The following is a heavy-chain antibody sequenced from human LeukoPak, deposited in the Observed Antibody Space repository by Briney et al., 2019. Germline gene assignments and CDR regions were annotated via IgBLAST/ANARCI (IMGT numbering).Heavy chain of an antibody. J-gene: IGHJ5*02. CDR1: GYTFTSYG. Sequence: ASVKVSCMASGYTFTSYGISWVRQAPGPGLEWMGWISAYNGNTNYAQKLQGRVTMTTDTSTSTAYMELRSLTSDDTAVYYCARSGYVSGSYRCFDPWGQGTLVTASS. V-gene: IGHV1-18*04. CDR3: ARSGYVSGSYRCFDP. D-gene: IGHD3-10*01. CDR2: ISAYNGNT.